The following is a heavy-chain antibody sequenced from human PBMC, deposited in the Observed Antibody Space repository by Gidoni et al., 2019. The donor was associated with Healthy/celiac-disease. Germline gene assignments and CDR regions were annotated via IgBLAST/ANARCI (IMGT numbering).Heavy chain of an antibody. CDR2: IYYRGST. V-gene: IGHV4-30-4*01. CDR1: GGSISSGDYY. Sequence: QVQLQESGPGLVKPSQTLSLTCTVSGGSISSGDYYWSWIRQPPGKGLEWIGYIYYRGSTYYNPSLKSRVTISVDTSKNQFSLKLSSVTAADTAVYYCARAGSKVTTVTTYYYYGMDVWGQGTTVTVSS. D-gene: IGHD4-17*01. CDR3: ARAGSKVTTVTTYYYYGMDV. J-gene: IGHJ6*02.